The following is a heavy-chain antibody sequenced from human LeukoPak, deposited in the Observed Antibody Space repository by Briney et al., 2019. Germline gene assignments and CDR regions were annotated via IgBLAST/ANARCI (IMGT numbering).Heavy chain of an antibody. V-gene: IGHV3-23*01. CDR2: IDSSGSYT. CDR3: ARDAVDTANAV. CDR1: GFTFSSYA. J-gene: IGHJ6*02. D-gene: IGHD5-18*01. Sequence: GGSLRLSCAVSGFTFSSYAMSWVRQAPGKGLEWVSAIDSSGSYTWYDDSVKGRFTISRDNAKNTLYLQMNSLRAEDAAVYYCARDAVDTANAVWGQGTTVTVSS.